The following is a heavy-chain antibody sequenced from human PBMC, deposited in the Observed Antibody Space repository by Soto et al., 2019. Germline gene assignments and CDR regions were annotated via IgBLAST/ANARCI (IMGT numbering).Heavy chain of an antibody. CDR3: AKGVSRERKVGAILFDY. D-gene: IGHD1-26*01. CDR2: ISGSGGST. V-gene: IGHV3-23*01. Sequence: GGSLRLSCAASGFTFSIYAMSWVRQAPGKGLEWVSAISGSGGSTYYADSVKGRFTISRDNSKNTLYLQMNSLRAEDTTVYDCAKGVSRERKVGAILFDYWGQGTLVTVSS. J-gene: IGHJ4*02. CDR1: GFTFSIYA.